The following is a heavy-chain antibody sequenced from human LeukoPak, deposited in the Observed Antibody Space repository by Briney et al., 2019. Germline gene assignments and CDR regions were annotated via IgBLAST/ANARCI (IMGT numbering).Heavy chain of an antibody. CDR2: INHSGST. D-gene: IGHD4-17*01. Sequence: SETLSLTCAVYGGSFSGYYWTWIRQPPGKGLEWIGGINHSGSTNYNPSPKSRVTISVDTSKNQFSLNLSSVTAADTAVYYCARDLGAMTTVIPGAFDIWGQGTMVTVSS. CDR1: GGSFSGYY. J-gene: IGHJ3*02. V-gene: IGHV4-34*01. CDR3: ARDLGAMTTVIPGAFDI.